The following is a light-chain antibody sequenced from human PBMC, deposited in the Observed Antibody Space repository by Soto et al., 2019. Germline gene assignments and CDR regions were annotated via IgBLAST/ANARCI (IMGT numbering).Light chain of an antibody. J-gene: IGLJ3*02. CDR2: DVS. CDR1: SNDVGGYNY. Sequence: QSVLTQPRSVSGSPGQSVTISCTGTSNDVGGYNYVSWFQQHPGKVPKLMVYDVSYRPSGVPDCFSGSKSGNTASLTISGLQADDEGDYYCCSYAGTYWVFGGGTQLTVL. CDR3: CSYAGTYWV. V-gene: IGLV2-11*01.